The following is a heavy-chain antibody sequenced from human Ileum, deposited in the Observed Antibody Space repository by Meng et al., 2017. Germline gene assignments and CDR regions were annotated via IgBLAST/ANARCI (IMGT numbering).Heavy chain of an antibody. CDR3: ARVSPAAMGSIGWFDP. CDR1: GETFTSYG. V-gene: IGHV1-18*01. D-gene: IGHD2-2*01. Sequence: VQRVQSGDEVKKPGAAVKVSCKASGETFTSYGISWVRQAPGQGLEWMGWISAYNGNTNYAQKLQGRVTMTTDTSTSTAYMELRSLRSDDTAVYYCARVSPAAMGSIGWFDPWGQGTLVTVSS. CDR2: ISAYNGNT. J-gene: IGHJ5*02.